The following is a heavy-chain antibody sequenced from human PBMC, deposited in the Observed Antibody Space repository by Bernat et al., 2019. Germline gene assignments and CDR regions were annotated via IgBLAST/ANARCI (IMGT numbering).Heavy chain of an antibody. CDR1: GFTFSNYA. D-gene: IGHD1-7*01. CDR3: ARSKGLRTGTTFCNGMDV. Sequence: QVQLVESGGGVVQPGRSLRLSCAAPGFTFSNYAMHWVRQAPGKGLEWVAVISYDGSNEYYADSVKGRFTISRDNAKNTLYLQMNSLRAEDTAVYYCARSKGLRTGTTFCNGMDVWGQGTTVTVSS. V-gene: IGHV3-30-3*01. J-gene: IGHJ6*02. CDR2: ISYDGSNE.